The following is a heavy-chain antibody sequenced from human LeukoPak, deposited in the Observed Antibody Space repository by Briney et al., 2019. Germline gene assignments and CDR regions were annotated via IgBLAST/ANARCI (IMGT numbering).Heavy chain of an antibody. CDR3: AREARDFWSGYHGGAPFDY. D-gene: IGHD3-3*01. J-gene: IGHJ4*02. CDR2: ISTSISTI. V-gene: IGHV3-48*04. Sequence: GRSLRLSCAASGFTFSSYGMHWVRQAPGKGLEWVSYISTSISTIYYADSVKGRFTISRDNAKNSLYLQMNSLRAEDTAVYYCAREARDFWSGYHGGAPFDYWGQGTLVTVSS. CDR1: GFTFSSYG.